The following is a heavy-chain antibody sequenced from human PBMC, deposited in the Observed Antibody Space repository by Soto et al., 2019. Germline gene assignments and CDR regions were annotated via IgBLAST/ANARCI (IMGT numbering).Heavy chain of an antibody. CDR1: GFTFSDYA. CDR2: ISYDGSNT. CDR3: ASSRGGSTSSGLRIS. D-gene: IGHD6-6*01. Sequence: GGSLRLSCAASGFTFSDYAMHWVRQAPGKGLEWVAVISYDGSNTYYADSVKGRFAISRDNSKSTMYLQMNSPRTEDTAVYYCASSRGGSTSSGLRISSGQGSLVIGSS. J-gene: IGHJ5*02. V-gene: IGHV3-30*09.